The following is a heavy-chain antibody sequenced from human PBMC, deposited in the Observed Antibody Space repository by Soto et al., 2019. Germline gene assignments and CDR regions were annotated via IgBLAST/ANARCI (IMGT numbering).Heavy chain of an antibody. Sequence: EVQLVESGGGSVQPGRSLRLSCAASGFSFDDYGMHWVRQGPGKGLEWVSGISWNSGDIYYADSVKGRFSISRDNAKRSLYLQTNSLRTVDTALYYCAKNDDLGTDGPFDYWGQGILVTVSS. CDR3: AKNDDLGTDGPFDY. CDR1: GFSFDDYG. V-gene: IGHV3-9*01. D-gene: IGHD4-17*01. J-gene: IGHJ4*02. CDR2: ISWNSGDI.